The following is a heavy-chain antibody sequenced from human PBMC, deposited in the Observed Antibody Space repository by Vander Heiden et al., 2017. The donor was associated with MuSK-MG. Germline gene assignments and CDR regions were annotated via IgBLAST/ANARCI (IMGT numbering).Heavy chain of an antibody. CDR2: IYYSGST. CDR1: GGSISSSSYY. D-gene: IGHD5-12*01. J-gene: IGHJ4*02. Sequence: QLQLQESGPGLVKPSETLSLTCTVSGGSISSSSYYWGWIRQPPGKGLEWIGSIYYSGSTNYNPSLKSRVTISVDTSKNQFSLKLSSVTAADTAVYYCARKGREMATIDYWGQGTLVTVSS. V-gene: IGHV4-39*01. CDR3: ARKGREMATIDY.